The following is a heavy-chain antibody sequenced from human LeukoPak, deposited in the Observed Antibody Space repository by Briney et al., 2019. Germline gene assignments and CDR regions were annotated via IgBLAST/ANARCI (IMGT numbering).Heavy chain of an antibody. Sequence: SQTLSLTCAISGDSVSSNSVTWNWIRQSPSRGLEWLGRTYYRSKWFINYAPSVKSRIIINPDTPKNQVSLRLNSVTPEDTAVYYCTRSDCSSGRCPGFDNWGQGTLVTVSS. J-gene: IGHJ4*02. CDR2: TYYRSKWFI. V-gene: IGHV6-1*01. CDR1: GDSVSSNSVT. CDR3: TRSDCSSGRCPGFDN. D-gene: IGHD6-19*01.